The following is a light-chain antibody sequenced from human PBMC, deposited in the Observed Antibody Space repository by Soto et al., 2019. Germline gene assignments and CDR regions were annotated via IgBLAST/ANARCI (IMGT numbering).Light chain of an antibody. CDR3: LQDYNYPRT. Sequence: EIVLTQSPGTLSLSPGERATLSCRASQSVSSSYLAWYQQKPGQAPRLLIYGASSRATGIPDRFSGSGSGTDFTLTISRLEPEDFAVYYCLQDYNYPRTFGQGTKVEFK. V-gene: IGKV3-20*01. CDR1: QSVSSSY. CDR2: GAS. J-gene: IGKJ1*01.